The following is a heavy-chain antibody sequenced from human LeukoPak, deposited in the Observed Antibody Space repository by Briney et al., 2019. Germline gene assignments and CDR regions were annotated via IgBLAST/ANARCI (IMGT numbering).Heavy chain of an antibody. V-gene: IGHV4-59*08. CDR2: FHNSGTS. J-gene: IGHJ3*02. CDR3: ARHLSITMVRGFYDAFDI. D-gene: IGHD3-10*01. CDR1: DDSISDYY. Sequence: SETLSLTCTVSDDSISDYYRGWIRQPPGKGLEWIGYFHNSGTSTYNPSLKSRVTISVDTSKNQFSLKLSSVTAADTAVYYCARHLSITMVRGFYDAFDIWGQGTMVTVSS.